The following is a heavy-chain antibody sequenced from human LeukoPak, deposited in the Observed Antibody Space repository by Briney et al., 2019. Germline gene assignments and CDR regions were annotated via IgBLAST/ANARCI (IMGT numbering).Heavy chain of an antibody. J-gene: IGHJ4*02. CDR1: GFTFSSYA. V-gene: IGHV3-23*01. D-gene: IGHD3-9*01. Sequence: GSLRLSCAASGFTFSSYAMSWVRQAPGKGLEWVSAISGSGGSTYYADSVKGRFTISRDNSENTLYLQMNSLRAEDTAVYYCARWDYDILTGYHNGYYFDYWGQGTLVTVSS. CDR2: ISGSGGST. CDR3: ARWDYDILTGYHNGYYFDY.